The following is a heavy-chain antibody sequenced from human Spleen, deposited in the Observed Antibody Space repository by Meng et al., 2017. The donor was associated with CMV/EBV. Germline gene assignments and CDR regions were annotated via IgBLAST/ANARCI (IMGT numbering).Heavy chain of an antibody. CDR2: INPSGGSA. V-gene: IGHV1-46*01. CDR1: GYTFTSYR. D-gene: IGHD6-19*01. J-gene: IGHJ4*02. CDR3: ARDRRLSSGYFYYFEY. Sequence: ASVKVSCKASGYTFTSYRIHWVRQAPGQGLEWMGIINPSGGSATYAQKFQGRVIMTRDTSTNTVYMELSGLKSDDTAVYYCARDRRLSSGYFYYFEYWGQGTPVTVSS.